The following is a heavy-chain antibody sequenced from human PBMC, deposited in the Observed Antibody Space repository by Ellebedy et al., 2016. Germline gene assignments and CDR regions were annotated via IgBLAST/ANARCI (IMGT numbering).Heavy chain of an antibody. CDR1: GFIVSSDY. Sequence: GGSLRLSCAASGFIVSSDYMSWIRQAPGKGMEWVAVIWYDGSNKYYADSVKGRFTISRDNSKNTRYLQMNSLRAEDTAVYYCARVDVAVAGTSDYWGQGTLVTVSS. CDR2: IWYDGSNK. D-gene: IGHD6-19*01. J-gene: IGHJ4*02. V-gene: IGHV3-33*08. CDR3: ARVDVAVAGTSDY.